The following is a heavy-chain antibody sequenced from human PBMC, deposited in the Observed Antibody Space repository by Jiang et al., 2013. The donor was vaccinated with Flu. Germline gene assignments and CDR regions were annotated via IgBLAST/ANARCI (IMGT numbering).Heavy chain of an antibody. D-gene: IGHD1-7*01. CDR1: GDSISSSTSY. V-gene: IGHV4-39*01. CDR3: AKYQVGTMLEY. Sequence: GPGLVKPSETLSLICTVSGDSISSSTSYWGWIRQPPGKGLEWIGSIYSGIASYNPSLQSRLTISMDTSKNQFSLRLTSVTAADTAIYYCAKYQVGTMLEYWGQGTLVTVSS. CDR2: IYSGIA. J-gene: IGHJ4*02.